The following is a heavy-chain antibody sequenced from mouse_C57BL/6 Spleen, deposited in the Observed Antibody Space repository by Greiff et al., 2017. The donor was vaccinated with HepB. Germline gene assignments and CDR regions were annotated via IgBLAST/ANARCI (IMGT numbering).Heavy chain of an antibody. CDR2: FHPYNDDT. CDR1: GYTFTTYP. Sequence: QVQLKQSGAELVKPGASVKMSCKASGYTFTTYPIEWMKQNHGKRLEWIGNFHPYNDDTKYNEKFKGKATLTVEKSSSTVYLELSRLTSDDSAVYYCTRRRWSIGGFDVWGTGTTVTVSS. V-gene: IGHV1-47*01. CDR3: TRRRWSIGGFDV. D-gene: IGHD1-1*02. J-gene: IGHJ1*03.